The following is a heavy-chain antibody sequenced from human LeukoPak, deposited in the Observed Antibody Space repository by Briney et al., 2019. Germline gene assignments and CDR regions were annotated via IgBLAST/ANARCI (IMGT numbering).Heavy chain of an antibody. CDR2: ISYDGSKT. V-gene: IGHV3-33*08. CDR3: ARGGGYYYDSSDYYREEYFQH. CDR1: AFTFSIYG. J-gene: IGHJ1*01. Sequence: PGRSLRLSCVASAFTFSIYGMHWVRQAPGKGLEWVAVISYDGSKTYYADSVKGRFTISRDNAKNALYLHMNSLRAEDTAVYYCARGGGYYYDSSDYYREEYFQHWGQGTLVTVSS. D-gene: IGHD3-22*01.